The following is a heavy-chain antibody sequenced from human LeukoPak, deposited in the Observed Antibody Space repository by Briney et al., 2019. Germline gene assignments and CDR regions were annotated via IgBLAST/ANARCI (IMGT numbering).Heavy chain of an antibody. Sequence: SETLSLTCTVSGGSISSSSYYWSWIRQPPGKGLEWIGFIYYSGSTNYNPSLKSRVTISVDTSKNQFSLKLSSVTAADTAVYYCARRAGAYSHPYDYWGQGTLVTVSS. CDR2: IYYSGST. CDR3: ARRAGAYSHPYDY. J-gene: IGHJ4*02. D-gene: IGHD4/OR15-4a*01. CDR1: GGSISSSSYY. V-gene: IGHV4-61*01.